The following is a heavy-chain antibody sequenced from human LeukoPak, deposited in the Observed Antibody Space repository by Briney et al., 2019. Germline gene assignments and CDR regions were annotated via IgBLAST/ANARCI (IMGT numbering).Heavy chain of an antibody. D-gene: IGHD1-7*01. CDR1: GYTFTGYY. J-gene: IGHJ3*02. CDR3: ASPYPYNWNYVGAFDI. V-gene: IGHV1-2*02. CDR2: INPNSGGT. Sequence: GASVKLSCKASGYTFTGYYMHWVRQAPRQGLEWMGWINPNSGGTNYAQKFQGRVTMTRDTSISTAYMELSRLRSDDTAVYYCASPYPYNWNYVGAFDIWGQGTKVTVSS.